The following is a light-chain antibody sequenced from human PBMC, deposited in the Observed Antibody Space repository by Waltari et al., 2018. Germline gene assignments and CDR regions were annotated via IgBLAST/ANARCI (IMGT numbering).Light chain of an antibody. J-gene: IGKJ4*01. CDR1: QSINTW. V-gene: IGKV1-5*03. Sequence: DIQMTQSPSTLSASVGDRITITCRASQSINTWLAWYQQKPGKAPKLLISKASSLQSEVPSRFSGSGFGTEFTLTISSLQPDYSATYYCQRYSGYPPTFGGGTKVEIK. CDR2: KAS. CDR3: QRYSGYPPT.